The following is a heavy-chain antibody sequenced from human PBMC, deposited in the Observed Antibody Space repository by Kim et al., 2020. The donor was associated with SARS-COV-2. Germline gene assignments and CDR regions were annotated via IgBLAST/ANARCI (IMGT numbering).Heavy chain of an antibody. D-gene: IGHD3-10*01. CDR1: GGSISNSDYF. V-gene: IGHV4-39*07. CDR2: IYYSGST. J-gene: IGHJ4*02. Sequence: SETLSLTCTVSGGSISNSDYFWGWIRHPPGKGLEWIGSIYYSGSTYYNPSLKSRVTISVDTSKNQFSLKLSSVTAADTAVYYCARDPFYGSGSYTGDYWGQGTLVTVSS. CDR3: ARDPFYGSGSYTGDY.